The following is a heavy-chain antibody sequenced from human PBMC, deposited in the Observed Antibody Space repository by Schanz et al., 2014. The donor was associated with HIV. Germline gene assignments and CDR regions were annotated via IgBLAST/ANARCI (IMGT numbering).Heavy chain of an antibody. CDR1: GGSINSGGYY. J-gene: IGHJ6*02. CDR3: AREGMEQMVHILDV. CDR2: IYYSGST. Sequence: QVQLQESGPGLVKPSQTLSLTCSVSGGSINSGGYYWSWIRQPPGKGLEWIGYIYYSGSTYYNPSLKRRLIMSVDTSQNQFSLKLSSGTAADTAVYFCAREGMEQMVHILDVWGQGTRVNVSS. V-gene: IGHV4-31*03. D-gene: IGHD6-13*01.